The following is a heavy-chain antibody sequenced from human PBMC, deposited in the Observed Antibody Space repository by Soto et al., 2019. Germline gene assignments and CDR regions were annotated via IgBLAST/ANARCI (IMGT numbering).Heavy chain of an antibody. CDR2: TSFDGNRK. D-gene: IGHD2-2*02. CDR1: GCTFDKFD. CDR3: VREGGVPAAIGHYYYGMDV. V-gene: IGHV3-30-3*01. J-gene: IGHJ6*02. Sequence: PGGSLRLSCAASGCTFDKFDMHWVRQAPGKGLQWVAVTSFDGNRKYYAASVKGRFTISRDNSNNTLHLQMNNLRDDDSAVYYCVREGGVPAAIGHYYYGMDVWGQGTAVTVSS.